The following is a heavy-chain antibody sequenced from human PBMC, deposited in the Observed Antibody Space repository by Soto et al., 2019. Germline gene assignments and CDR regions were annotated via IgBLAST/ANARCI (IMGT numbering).Heavy chain of an antibody. Sequence: ASVKVSCKASGGTFSSYAISWVRQAPGQGLEWMGGIIPIFGTANYAQKFQGRVTITADESTSTAYMELSSLRSEDTAVYYCVKVTPYYYYGMDVWGQGTTVTAP. CDR1: GGTFSSYA. D-gene: IGHD2-21*02. V-gene: IGHV1-69*13. CDR3: VKVTPYYYYGMDV. CDR2: IIPIFGTA. J-gene: IGHJ6*02.